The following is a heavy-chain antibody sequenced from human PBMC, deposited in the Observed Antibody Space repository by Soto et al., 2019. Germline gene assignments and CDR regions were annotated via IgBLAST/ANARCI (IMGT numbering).Heavy chain of an antibody. CDR3: ARSYSDFWSGSYGMDV. CDR2: TYYRSKWYN. CDR1: GDSVSSNSAA. D-gene: IGHD3-3*01. J-gene: IGHJ6*02. Sequence: PSQTLSLTCAISGDSVSSNSAARNWIRQSPSRGLEWLGRTYYRSKWYNDYAVSVKSRITINPDTSKNQFSLQLNSVTPEDTAVYYCARSYSDFWSGSYGMDVWGQGTTVTVSS. V-gene: IGHV6-1*01.